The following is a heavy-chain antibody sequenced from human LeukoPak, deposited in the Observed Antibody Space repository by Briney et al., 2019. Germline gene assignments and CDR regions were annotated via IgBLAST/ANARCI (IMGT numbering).Heavy chain of an antibody. D-gene: IGHD2-2*01. CDR2: INHSGST. CDR3: AREYCSSTSCYFKIRYYYMDV. J-gene: IGHJ6*03. Sequence: SETLSLTCAVYGGSFSGYYWSWIRQPPGKGLEWIGEINHSGSTNYNPSLKSRVTISVDTSKNKFSLKLSSVTAADTAVYYCAREYCSSTSCYFKIRYYYMDVWGKGTTVTVSS. V-gene: IGHV4-34*01. CDR1: GGSFSGYY.